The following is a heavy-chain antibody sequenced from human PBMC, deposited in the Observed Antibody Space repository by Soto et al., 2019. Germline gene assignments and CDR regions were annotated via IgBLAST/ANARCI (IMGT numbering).Heavy chain of an antibody. Sequence: SETLSLTCTVSGGSISSGGYYWSWIRQHPGKGLEWIGYIYYSGSTYYNPSLKSRITISVDTSKNQFSLKLSSVTAANTAVYYCARGFSGGPTTAGTDWFDPWGQGTLVTVSS. CDR2: IYYSGST. CDR1: GGSISSGGYY. D-gene: IGHD3-10*01. V-gene: IGHV4-31*03. CDR3: ARGFSGGPTTAGTDWFDP. J-gene: IGHJ5*02.